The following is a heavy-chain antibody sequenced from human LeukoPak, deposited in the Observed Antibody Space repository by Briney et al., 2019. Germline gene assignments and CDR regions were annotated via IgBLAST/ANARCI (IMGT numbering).Heavy chain of an antibody. D-gene: IGHD3-22*01. J-gene: IGHJ5*02. CDR3: AKGSSGYFADL. Sequence: GGSLRLSCTASGFIFNNFGLMWVRQAPGKGLEWVSAISNDGGGTTYADFVKGRFTISRDNSKDTLFLQMNSLRAEDTALYYCAKGSSGYFADLWGQGTLVTVSS. CDR2: ISNDGGGT. CDR1: GFIFNNFG. V-gene: IGHV3-23*01.